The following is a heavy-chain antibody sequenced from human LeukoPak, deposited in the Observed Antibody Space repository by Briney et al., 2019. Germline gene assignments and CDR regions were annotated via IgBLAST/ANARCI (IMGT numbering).Heavy chain of an antibody. Sequence: ASVKVSCKAAGYTFTDYYIHWLRQAPGQGLEWIGWIIPNSGGKNYAQKFQGRVTMTRDTSINTAYMEINRLRSDDTAVYYCARGGVGLQHWGQGTLSTVSP. CDR1: GYTFTDYY. V-gene: IGHV1-2*02. D-gene: IGHD1-26*01. CDR3: ARGGVGLQH. CDR2: IIPNSGGK. J-gene: IGHJ1*01.